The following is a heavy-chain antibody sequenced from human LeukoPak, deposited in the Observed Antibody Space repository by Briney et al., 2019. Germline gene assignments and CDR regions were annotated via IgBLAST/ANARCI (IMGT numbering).Heavy chain of an antibody. Sequence: PGRSLRLSCAASGFTFDDYAMHWVRQAPGKGLEWVSGISWNSGSIGYADSVKGRFTISRDNSKKTLYLQMNSLRAEDTAVYYCAKDWYWTPAAGTGNRFDPWGQGTLVTVSS. J-gene: IGHJ5*02. D-gene: IGHD6-13*01. CDR2: ISWNSGSI. CDR3: AKDWYWTPAAGTGNRFDP. CDR1: GFTFDDYA. V-gene: IGHV3-9*01.